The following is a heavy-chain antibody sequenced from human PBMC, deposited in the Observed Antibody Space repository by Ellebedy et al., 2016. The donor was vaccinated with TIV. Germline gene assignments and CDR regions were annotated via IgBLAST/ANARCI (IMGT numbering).Heavy chain of an antibody. CDR3: ARRGSYGDYAVQVNSWFDS. J-gene: IGHJ5*01. Sequence: PGGSLRLSCAASGFSFRSYWMSWVRQAPGKGLEWVANIYQDGSDQYYVDSVKGRFTISRDNAKNSLFLQMNSLRVEDTAVDYCARRGSYGDYAVQVNSWFDSWGRGTLVTVSS. D-gene: IGHD4-17*01. CDR2: IYQDGSDQ. V-gene: IGHV3-7*01. CDR1: GFSFRSYW.